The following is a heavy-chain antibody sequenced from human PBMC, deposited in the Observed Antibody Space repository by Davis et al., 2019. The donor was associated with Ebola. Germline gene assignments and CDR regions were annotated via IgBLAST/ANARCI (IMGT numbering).Heavy chain of an antibody. J-gene: IGHJ4*02. V-gene: IGHV3-30*04. CDR2: IAYDESYI. CDR1: GFRFSSHA. CDR3: AREWLQFFDY. Sequence: GESLKISCAASGFRFSSHAMYWVRQAPGKGLEWVAVIAYDESYIHHGDSVKGRFTISRDNSKNSLYLQMNSLRAEDTAVYYCAREWLQFFDYWGQGTLVTVSS. D-gene: IGHD5-24*01.